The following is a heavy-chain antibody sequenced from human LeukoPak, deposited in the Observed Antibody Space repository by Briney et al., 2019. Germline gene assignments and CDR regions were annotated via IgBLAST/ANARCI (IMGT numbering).Heavy chain of an antibody. Sequence: ASVKVSCKTSGFHFFAYYIQWVRQAPGQGLEWMGWINPQSGGTTYSQKFQDRVTLTSDTSIRTAYMELRRLTSGDTAVYYCATDPGHSDMDHWGLGSLVTVSS. CDR2: INPQSGGT. J-gene: IGHJ4*02. V-gene: IGHV1-2*02. CDR3: ATDPGHSDMDH. CDR1: GFHFFAYY.